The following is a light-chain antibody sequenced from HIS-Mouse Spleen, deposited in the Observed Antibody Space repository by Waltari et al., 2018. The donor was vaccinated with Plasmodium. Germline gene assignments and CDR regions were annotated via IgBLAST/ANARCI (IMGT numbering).Light chain of an antibody. CDR2: YGA. CDR1: SSNIGNNA. CDR3: AAWDDSLNGPV. V-gene: IGLV1-36*01. J-gene: IGLJ2*01. Sequence: QSVLTQPPSVSEAPRQRVTISCSGSSSNIGNNAVNWYQQLPGKAPKLLIVYGALLPSGFSDRSSGSKSGTSASLAISGLQSEDEADYYCAAWDDSLNGPVFGGGTKLTVL.